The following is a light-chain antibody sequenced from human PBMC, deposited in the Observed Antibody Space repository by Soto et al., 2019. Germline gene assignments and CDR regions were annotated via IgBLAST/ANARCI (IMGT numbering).Light chain of an antibody. J-gene: IGKJ2*01. CDR1: RSVSSSH. V-gene: IGKV3-20*01. CDR3: QHYGNSLYT. CDR2: GAS. Sequence: EIVLTQSPGTLSLSPGERATLSCRASRSVSSSHLTWYQQKPGQAPRLLVYGASSRATGIPDRFSGSGSGTDFTLTISRLEPEDFAVYYCQHYGNSLYTFGQGTKLEIK.